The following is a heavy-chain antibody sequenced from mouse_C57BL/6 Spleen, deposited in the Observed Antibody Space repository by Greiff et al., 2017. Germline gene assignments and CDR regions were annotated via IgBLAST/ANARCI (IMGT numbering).Heavy chain of an antibody. Sequence: DVHLVESGEGLVKPGGSLKLSCAASGFTFSSYAMSWVRQTPEKRLEWVAYISSGGDYIYYADTVKGRFTISRDNARNTLYLQMSSLKSEDTAMYYCTRGGYGNYESLAWFAYWGQGTLVTVSA. CDR3: TRGGYGNYESLAWFAY. J-gene: IGHJ3*01. V-gene: IGHV5-9-1*02. CDR2: ISSGGDYI. D-gene: IGHD2-1*01. CDR1: GFTFSSYA.